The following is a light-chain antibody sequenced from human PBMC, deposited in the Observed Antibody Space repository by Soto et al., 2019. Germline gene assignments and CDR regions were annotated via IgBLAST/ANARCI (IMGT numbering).Light chain of an antibody. CDR2: EDD. J-gene: IGLJ1*01. Sequence: QSVLTQPASVSGSPGQSNTLSSPGTKNDVGFYKYVSWYQRHPGSAPTLLIFEDDQRPSGVSSRFSASKSGNTASLTISGLQAEDEAEYTCCSSAGSSTYVFGSGTKVTVL. CDR3: CSSAGSSTYV. CDR1: KNDVGFYKY. V-gene: IGLV2-23*01.